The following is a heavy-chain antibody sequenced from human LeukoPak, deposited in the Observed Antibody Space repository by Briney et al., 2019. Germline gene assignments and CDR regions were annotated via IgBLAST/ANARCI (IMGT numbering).Heavy chain of an antibody. J-gene: IGHJ4*02. Sequence: PGGSLRLSCAACGFTFSSYWMSWVRQAPGKGLKWVANIKQDGSEKYYVDSVKGRFTISRDNAKNSLYLQMNSLRAEDTAVYCCARDRSTNYDILTGYYSSFDYWGQGTLVTVSS. D-gene: IGHD3-9*01. CDR3: ARDRSTNYDILTGYYSSFDY. V-gene: IGHV3-7*03. CDR1: GFTFSSYW. CDR2: IKQDGSEK.